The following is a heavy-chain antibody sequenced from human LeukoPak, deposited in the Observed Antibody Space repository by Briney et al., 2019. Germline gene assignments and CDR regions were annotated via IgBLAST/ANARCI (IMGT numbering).Heavy chain of an antibody. V-gene: IGHV3-21*04. J-gene: IGHJ4*02. CDR1: GFTFSSYS. CDR3: AKTMGVIDHDY. Sequence: GGSLRLSCAASGFTFSSYSMNWVRQAPGKGLEWVSSISSSSSYIYYADSVKGRFTISRDNAKNSLYLQMSSLRAEDTAVYYCAKTMGVIDHDYWGQGTLVTVSS. CDR2: ISSSSSYI. D-gene: IGHD3-10*01.